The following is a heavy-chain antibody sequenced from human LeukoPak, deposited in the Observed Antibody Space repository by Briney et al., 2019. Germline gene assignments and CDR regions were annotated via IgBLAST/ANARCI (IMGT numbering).Heavy chain of an antibody. V-gene: IGHV3-33*01. CDR2: IWYDGSNK. D-gene: IGHD3-22*01. CDR1: GFTFSSHG. J-gene: IGHJ4*02. CDR3: AREPMSSGYYQTIDY. Sequence: GRSLRLSCAASGFTFSSHGMHWVRQAPGKGLEWVAVIWYDGSNKYYADSVKGRFTISRDNSKNTLYLQMNSLRAEDTAVYYCAREPMSSGYYQTIDYWGQGTLVTVSS.